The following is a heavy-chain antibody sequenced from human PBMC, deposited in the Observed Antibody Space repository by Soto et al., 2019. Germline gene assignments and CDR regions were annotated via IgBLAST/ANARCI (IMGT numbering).Heavy chain of an antibody. CDR1: GYTFTGYY. CDR2: INPNSGGA. J-gene: IGHJ4*02. V-gene: IGHV1-2*02. CDR3: ARGYDYVWGSYPIPLLFDY. Sequence: QVQLVQSGAEVKKPGASVKVSCKASGYTFTGYYMHWVRQAPGQGLEWMGWINPNSGGANYAQKFQGRVTMTRDTSISTAYMELSRLRSDDTAVYYCARGYDYVWGSYPIPLLFDYWGQGTLVTVSS. D-gene: IGHD3-16*02.